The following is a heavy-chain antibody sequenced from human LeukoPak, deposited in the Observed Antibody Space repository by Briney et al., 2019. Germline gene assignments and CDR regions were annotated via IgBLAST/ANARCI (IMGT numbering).Heavy chain of an antibody. CDR3: ARGYYDILTGYYASIFPFDY. CDR2: IYYSGST. D-gene: IGHD3-9*01. Sequence: SETLSLTCAVYGGSFSGYYWSWIRQPPGKGLEWIGYIYYSGSTNYNPSLKSRVTISVDTSKNQFSLKLSSVTAADTAVYYCARGYYDILTGYYASIFPFDYWGRGTLVTVSS. V-gene: IGHV4-59*01. CDR1: GGSFSGYY. J-gene: IGHJ4*02.